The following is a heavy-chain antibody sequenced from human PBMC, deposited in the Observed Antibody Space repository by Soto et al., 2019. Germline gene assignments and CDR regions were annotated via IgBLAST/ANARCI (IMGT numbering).Heavy chain of an antibody. Sequence: QVQLVESGGGMVQPGRSLRLSCTASGFTFSDYYMTWIRQAPGKGLEWLAYISRDGNAIFYADSVNGRFTISRDNAKNSLFLQMDDLRAEDTGMFFCARGAEMSTLTKWFDPWGQGTLVIVSS. CDR2: ISRDGNAI. J-gene: IGHJ5*02. CDR3: ARGAEMSTLTKWFDP. CDR1: GFTFSDYY. V-gene: IGHV3-11*01. D-gene: IGHD1-1*01.